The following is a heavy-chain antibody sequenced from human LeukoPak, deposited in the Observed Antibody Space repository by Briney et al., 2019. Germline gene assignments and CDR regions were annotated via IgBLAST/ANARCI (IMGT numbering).Heavy chain of an antibody. Sequence: TGGSLRLSCAASGFTFSSYAMSWVRQAPGKGLEWVSAISGSGGSTYYADSVKGRFNISRDNAKNTLYLQMNSLRAEDTAVYYCAKDRIAVADFDYWGQGTLVTVSS. CDR3: AKDRIAVADFDY. D-gene: IGHD6-19*01. V-gene: IGHV3-23*01. CDR2: ISGSGGST. J-gene: IGHJ4*02. CDR1: GFTFSSYA.